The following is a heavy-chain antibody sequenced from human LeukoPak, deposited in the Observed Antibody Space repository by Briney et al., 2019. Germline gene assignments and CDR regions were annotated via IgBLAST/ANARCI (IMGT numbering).Heavy chain of an antibody. V-gene: IGHV3-23*01. D-gene: IGHD2-21*02. CDR1: GFTFTSYA. Sequence: SGGSLRLSCAASGFTFTSYAMNWVRRTPEKGLEWVASITGGADSIYYADSVKGRFTISRDNSKNTLYLQMNSLTAEDTAVYYCAKDMGEPAYCGGDCYSRYFQHWGQGTLVTVSS. CDR3: AKDMGEPAYCGGDCYSRYFQH. J-gene: IGHJ1*01. CDR2: ITGGADSI.